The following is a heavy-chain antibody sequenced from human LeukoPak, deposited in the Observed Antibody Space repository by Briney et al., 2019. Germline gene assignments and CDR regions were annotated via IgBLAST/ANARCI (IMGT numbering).Heavy chain of an antibody. V-gene: IGHV3-23*01. D-gene: IGHD6-6*01. J-gene: IGHJ4*02. CDR3: AKDGMYSSSSSYYFDY. Sequence: PGGSLRLSCAASGFTFSSYAMSRVRQAPGKGLEWVSTISSSGGTTYYADSVKGRFTISRDSSKNTLYLQMNSLRAEDTALYYCAKDGMYSSSSSYYFDYWGQGTLVTVSS. CDR1: GFTFSSYA. CDR2: ISSSGGTT.